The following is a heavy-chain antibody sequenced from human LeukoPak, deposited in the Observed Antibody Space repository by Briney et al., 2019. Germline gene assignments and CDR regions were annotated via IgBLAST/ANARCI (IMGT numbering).Heavy chain of an antibody. D-gene: IGHD1-1*01. CDR3: ARTPGTDYFDY. V-gene: IGHV3-53*01. Sequence: PGGSLRLSCAASGFTVSANFMSWVRQAPGKGLEWVSVIYTGGNTYYADSVKGRFTISRDDSKNTLYLQVNSLRAEDTAVYFCARTPGTDYFDYWGQGTLVTVSS. J-gene: IGHJ4*02. CDR2: IYTGGNT. CDR1: GFTVSANF.